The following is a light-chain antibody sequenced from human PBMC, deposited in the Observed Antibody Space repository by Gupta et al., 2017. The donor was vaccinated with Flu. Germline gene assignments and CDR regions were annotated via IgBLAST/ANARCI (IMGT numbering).Light chain of an antibody. Sequence: VTISCSGSSSNIGSNYVYWYQQLPGTAPKLLIYRNNQRPSGVPDRFSGSKSGTSASLAISGLRSEDEADYYCAAWDDSLSGYVFGTGTKVTVL. CDR1: SSNIGSNY. V-gene: IGLV1-47*01. CDR3: AAWDDSLSGYV. J-gene: IGLJ1*01. CDR2: RNN.